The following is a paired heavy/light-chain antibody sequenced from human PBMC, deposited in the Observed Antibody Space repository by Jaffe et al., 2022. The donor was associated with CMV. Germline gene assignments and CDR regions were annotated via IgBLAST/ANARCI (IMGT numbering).Light chain of an antibody. Sequence: DIQMTQSPSSMSASVGDRVTITCRASQDIGNWLAWYQQKPGRPPKLLISAASNLQTGVPPRFSGSGSGTDFTLTIISLQPEDFATYYCQQTNNFPPWTFGQGTKVEIK. CDR1: QDIGNW. CDR2: AAS. V-gene: IGKV1-12*01. CDR3: QQTNNFPPWT. J-gene: IGKJ1*01.
Heavy chain of an antibody. CDR2: VFFDGTP. CDR3: ARVSSTAVNTGPPIRRNGKPGNPRKVVIHIYGMDV. Sequence: QLQLQESGPGLVRPSETLSLTCSVSGDAISSSYYWAWIRQPPGKGLECIGYVFFDGTPDYNPSLKSRITISVDTSNNRFSLRLSSLTAADTAVYYCARVSSTAVNTGPPIRRNGKPGNPRKVVIHIYGMDVWGQGTTVTVSS. D-gene: IGHD3-3*02. CDR1: GDAISSSYY. V-gene: IGHV4-39*02. J-gene: IGHJ6*02.